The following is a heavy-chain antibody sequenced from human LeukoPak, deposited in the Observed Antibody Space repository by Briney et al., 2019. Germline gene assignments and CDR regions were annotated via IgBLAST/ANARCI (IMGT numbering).Heavy chain of an antibody. CDR1: GASINSYY. CDR2: IYDSGST. D-gene: IGHD6-13*01. CDR3: ARTSSSWL. Sequence: SETLSLTCTVSGASINSYYWSWIRQPPGKGLEWIGCIYDSGSTDYNPSLKSRVTISVDTSKNQFSLKLTSVTAADTAMYYCARTSSSWLWGQGTLVNVSS. J-gene: IGHJ4*02. V-gene: IGHV4-59*01.